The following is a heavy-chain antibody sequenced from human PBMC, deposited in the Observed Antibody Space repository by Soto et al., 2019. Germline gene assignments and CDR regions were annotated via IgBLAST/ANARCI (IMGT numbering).Heavy chain of an antibody. V-gene: IGHV3-53*01. CDR3: ARDPFEDSSGVDY. Sequence: EVQLVESGGGLIQPGGSLRLSCAASGFTVSSNYMSWVRQAPGKGLEWVSVIYSGGSTYYADSVKGRFTISRDNSKNTLYLQMNSLRAEDTAVYYCARDPFEDSSGVDYWGQGTLVTVSS. D-gene: IGHD3-22*01. J-gene: IGHJ4*02. CDR2: IYSGGST. CDR1: GFTVSSNY.